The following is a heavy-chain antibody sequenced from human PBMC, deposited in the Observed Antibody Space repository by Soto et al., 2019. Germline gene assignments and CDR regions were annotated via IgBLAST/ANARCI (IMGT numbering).Heavy chain of an antibody. CDR2: NIPFFGTA. V-gene: IGHV1-69*13. Sequence: GASVKVSCKASGGTFSSYAISWVRQAPGQGLEWMGGNIPFFGTANYAQKFQGRVTITADESTSTAYMELSSLRSEDTAVYYCARDPRLRYLDNRRESEDYYYYYGMDVWGQGTTVTVSS. CDR3: ARDPRLRYLDNRRESEDYYYYYGMDV. D-gene: IGHD3-9*01. J-gene: IGHJ6*02. CDR1: GGTFSSYA.